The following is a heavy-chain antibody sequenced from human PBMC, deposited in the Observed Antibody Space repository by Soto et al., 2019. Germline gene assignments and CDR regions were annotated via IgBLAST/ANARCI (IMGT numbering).Heavy chain of an antibody. Sequence: EVQLVESGGGLVQPGGSLRLSCAASGFTFSSYWMHWVRQAPGKGLGWVSRINSDGSSTSYADSVKGRFTISSDNDKNTLYLQMKSLRAEDTAVYYCAREGDGYNDLWGQGTLVTVSS. V-gene: IGHV3-74*01. J-gene: IGHJ5*02. D-gene: IGHD5-12*01. CDR1: GFTFSSYW. CDR2: INSDGSST. CDR3: AREGDGYNDL.